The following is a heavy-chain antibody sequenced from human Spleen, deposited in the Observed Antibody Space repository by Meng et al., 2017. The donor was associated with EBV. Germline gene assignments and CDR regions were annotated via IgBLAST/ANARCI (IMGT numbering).Heavy chain of an antibody. CDR3: ARGGGYGDYEGWFDP. D-gene: IGHD4-17*01. J-gene: IGHJ5*02. V-gene: IGHV4-30-2*01. CDR2: IYQSGSA. CDR1: GDSINNGGYS. Sequence: QLQPHESGSGLVKPSQTLSLTCAVSGDSINNGGYSWSWIRQPPGKGLDWIGYIYQSGSAYYNPSLKSRVTMSVDMSKNQFSLKLTSVTAADTAVYYCARGGGYGDYEGWFDPWGQGTLVTVSS.